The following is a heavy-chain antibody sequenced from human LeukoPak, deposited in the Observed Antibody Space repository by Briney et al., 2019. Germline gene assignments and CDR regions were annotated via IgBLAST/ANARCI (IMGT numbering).Heavy chain of an antibody. J-gene: IGHJ4*02. V-gene: IGHV4-39*01. Sequence: PSETLSLTCTVSGGSISSSSYYWGWIRQPPGKGLEWIGSIYYSGSTYYNPSLKSRVTISVDTSKNQFSLKLSSVTAADTAVYYCARANDFWSGSVQAALDYWGQGTLVTVSS. CDR3: ARANDFWSGSVQAALDY. CDR1: GGSISSSSYY. CDR2: IYYSGST. D-gene: IGHD3-3*01.